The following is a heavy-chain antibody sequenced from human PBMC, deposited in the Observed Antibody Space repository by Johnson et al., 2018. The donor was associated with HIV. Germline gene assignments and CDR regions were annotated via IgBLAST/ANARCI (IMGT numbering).Heavy chain of an antibody. Sequence: MQLVESGGGVVRPGGSLRLSCEGFGFIFDDYGLNWVRQGPGKGLEWVSGINWNGGNTGYADSVKGRCTISRDNDKSSVYMQMNNLRAEDTAVYYCARGWRGITMIDAFDIWGLGTMVTVSS. CDR2: INWNGGNT. J-gene: IGHJ3*02. CDR1: GFIFDDYG. D-gene: IGHD3-22*01. V-gene: IGHV3-20*04. CDR3: ARGWRGITMIDAFDI.